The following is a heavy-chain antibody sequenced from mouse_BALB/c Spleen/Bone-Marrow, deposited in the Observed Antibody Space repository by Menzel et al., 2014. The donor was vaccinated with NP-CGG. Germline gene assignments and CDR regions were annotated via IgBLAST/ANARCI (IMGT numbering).Heavy chain of an antibody. J-gene: IGHJ2*01. D-gene: IGHD2-1*01. V-gene: IGHV2-5-1*01. CDR3: AKRGNYGYFDY. CDR2: IWRGGST. CDR1: GFSLTSYG. Sequence: VQLQQSGPSLVQPSQSLSITCTVSGFSLTSYGVHWVRQSPGEGLEWLGVIWRGGSTDYNAAFMSRLSITKDNSKSQVFFKMDSLQADDTAIYYCAKRGNYGYFDYWGQGTTLTVSS.